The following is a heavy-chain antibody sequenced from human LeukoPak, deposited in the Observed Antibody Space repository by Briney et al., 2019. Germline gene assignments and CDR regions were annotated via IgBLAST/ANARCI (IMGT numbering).Heavy chain of an antibody. V-gene: IGHV3-7*01. D-gene: IGHD3-10*01. CDR3: AKQIIRGGYYYFDY. CDR1: GFTFSSYW. Sequence: QPGGSLRLSCAASGFTFSSYWMSWVRQAPGKGLEWVANIKQDGSEKYYVDSVKGRFTISRDNAKNSLYLQMNSLRAEDTAVYYCAKQIIRGGYYYFDYWGQGTLVTVSS. J-gene: IGHJ4*02. CDR2: IKQDGSEK.